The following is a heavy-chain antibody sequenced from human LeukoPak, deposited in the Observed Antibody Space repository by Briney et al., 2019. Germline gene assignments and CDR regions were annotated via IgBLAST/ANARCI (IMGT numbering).Heavy chain of an antibody. D-gene: IGHD5-18*01. CDR1: GFSFTSYW. CDR2: IYPGDSDT. J-gene: IGHJ4*02. Sequence: GESLKISCKGSGFSFTSYWIGWVRQMPGKGLEWMGIIYPGDSDTRYSPSFQGQVTISADKSISTAYLQWSSLKASDTAMYYCARWGHNSYGSLYFDYWGQGTLVTVSS. V-gene: IGHV5-51*01. CDR3: ARWGHNSYGSLYFDY.